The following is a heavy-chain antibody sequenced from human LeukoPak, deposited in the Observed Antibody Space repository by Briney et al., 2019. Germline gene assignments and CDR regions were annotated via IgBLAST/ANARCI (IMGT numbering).Heavy chain of an antibody. CDR2: MNPNSGNT. V-gene: IGHV1-8*01. Sequence: ASVKVSCKASGYTFTSYDINWVRQATGQGLEWMGWMNPNSGNTGYAQKFQGRVTMTRNTTISTAYMELSSLRSEDTAVYYCAREWVVEDYYYGMDVWGQGTTVAVSS. J-gene: IGHJ6*02. D-gene: IGHD6-19*01. CDR3: AREWVVEDYYYGMDV. CDR1: GYTFTSYD.